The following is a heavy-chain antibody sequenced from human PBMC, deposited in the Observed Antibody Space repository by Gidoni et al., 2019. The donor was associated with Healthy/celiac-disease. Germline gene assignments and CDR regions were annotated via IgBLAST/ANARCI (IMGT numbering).Heavy chain of an antibody. Sequence: QVTLKESGPVLVKPTETLTLTCPVSGFSLSNARMGVSWIRQPPGKALEWLAHIFSNDEKSYSTSLKSRLTISKDTSKSQVVLTMTNMDPVDTATYYCARITMVRGVISFEYYFDYWGQGTLVTVSS. CDR2: IFSNDEK. D-gene: IGHD3-10*01. V-gene: IGHV2-26*01. CDR1: GFSLSNARMG. CDR3: ARITMVRGVISFEYYFDY. J-gene: IGHJ4*02.